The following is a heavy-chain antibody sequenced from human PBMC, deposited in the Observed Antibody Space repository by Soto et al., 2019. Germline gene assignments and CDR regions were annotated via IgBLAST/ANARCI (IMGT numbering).Heavy chain of an antibody. V-gene: IGHV3-53*01. CDR1: GFTVSSNY. D-gene: IGHD6-19*01. J-gene: IGHJ5*02. CDR3: ARGGSSGWWYWFDP. Sequence: EVQLVESGGGLIQPGGSLRLSCAASGFTVSSNYMSWVRQAPGKGLEWVSVIYSGGSTYYADSVKGRFTISRDKSKNTLYLQMNSLRAEYTAVYYCARGGSSGWWYWFDPWGQGTLVTVSS. CDR2: IYSGGST.